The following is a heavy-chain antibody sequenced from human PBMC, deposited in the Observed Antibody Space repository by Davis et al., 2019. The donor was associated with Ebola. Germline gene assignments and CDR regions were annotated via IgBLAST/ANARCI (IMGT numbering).Heavy chain of an antibody. CDR1: GGSISSGGYS. V-gene: IGHV4-30-2*01. J-gene: IGHJ4*02. CDR3: ARGVALDY. Sequence: MPSETLSLTCAVSGGSISSGGYSWSWIRQPPGKGLAWIGYIYHSGSTYYNPSLKSRVTISVDRSKNQFSLKLSSVTAADTAVYYCARGVALDYWGQGTLVTVSS. CDR2: IYHSGST.